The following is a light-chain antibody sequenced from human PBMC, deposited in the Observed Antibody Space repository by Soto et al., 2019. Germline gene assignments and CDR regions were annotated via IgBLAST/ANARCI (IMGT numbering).Light chain of an antibody. CDR1: SSDVGSYDY. Sequence: QSVLTQPASVSGSPGQSITISCTGTSSDVGSYDYVSWYLHHPGKAPTLIIYEVSNRPSGVSNRFSGSKSGNTASLTISGLQAEDEADYYCSSYTSNTTVIFGGGTKLTVL. J-gene: IGLJ2*01. CDR3: SSYTSNTTVI. V-gene: IGLV2-14*01. CDR2: EVS.